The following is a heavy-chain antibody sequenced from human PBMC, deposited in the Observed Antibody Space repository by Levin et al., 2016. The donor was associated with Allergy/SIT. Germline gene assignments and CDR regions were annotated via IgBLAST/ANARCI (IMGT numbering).Heavy chain of an antibody. V-gene: IGHV3-7*04. CDR3: ARDRGYSTFDY. CDR2: INQDGSEK. J-gene: IGHJ4*02. Sequence: VRQAPGKGLEWVANINQDGSEKNYVDSVKGRFTISRDNAKNSLYLQMHSLRAEDTAVYYCARDRGYSTFDYWGQGTLVTVSS. D-gene: IGHD5-18*01.